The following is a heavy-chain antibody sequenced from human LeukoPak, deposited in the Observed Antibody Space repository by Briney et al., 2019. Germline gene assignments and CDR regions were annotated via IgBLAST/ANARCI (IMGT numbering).Heavy chain of an antibody. V-gene: IGHV3-21*01. CDR2: ISSSSSYI. D-gene: IGHD6-13*01. Sequence: PGGSLRLSCAASGFTFSSYSMNWVRQAPGKGLEWVSSISSSSSYIYYADSVKGRFTISRDNAKNSLYLQMNSLRAKDTAVYYCASWYSANLDYWGQGTLVTVSS. J-gene: IGHJ4*02. CDR3: ASWYSANLDY. CDR1: GFTFSSYS.